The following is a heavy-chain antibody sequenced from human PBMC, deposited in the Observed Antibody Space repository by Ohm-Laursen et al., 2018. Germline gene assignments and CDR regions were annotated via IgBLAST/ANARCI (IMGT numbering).Heavy chain of an antibody. J-gene: IGHJ4*02. CDR2: IIPIFGTA. CDR1: GYTFTSYY. CDR3: ARDTFGGNSEDDY. Sequence: SVKVSCKSSGYTFTSYYMHWVRQAPGQGLEWMGGIIPIFGTANYAQKFQGRVTITADESTSTAYMELSSLRSEDTAVYYCARDTFGGNSEDDYWGQGTLVTVSS. V-gene: IGHV1-69*13. D-gene: IGHD4-23*01.